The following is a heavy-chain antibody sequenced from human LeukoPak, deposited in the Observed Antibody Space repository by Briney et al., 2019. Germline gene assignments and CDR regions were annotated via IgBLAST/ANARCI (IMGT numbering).Heavy chain of an antibody. D-gene: IGHD3-10*01. CDR1: GFTFSSYA. CDR2: ISGSGGST. Sequence: GGSLRLSCAASGFTFSSYAMSWVRQAPGKGLERVSAISGSGGSTYYVDSVKGRFTISRDNSKNTLYLQMNSLRAEDTAVYYCAKDQELLWFGELSSVLDYWGQGTLVTVSS. J-gene: IGHJ4*02. V-gene: IGHV3-23*01. CDR3: AKDQELLWFGELSSVLDY.